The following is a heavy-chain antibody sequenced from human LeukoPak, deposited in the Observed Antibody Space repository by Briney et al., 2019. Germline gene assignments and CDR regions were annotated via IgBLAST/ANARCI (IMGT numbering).Heavy chain of an antibody. D-gene: IGHD1-1*01. CDR1: GFTFTNYA. Sequence: GGSLRLSCAASGFTFTNYAMHWVRQTPGKGLEWVALISSNGSKNIYADPVKGRFTVSRDNSKNALYLQMNSLRAEDTAVYYCVKGLVQTTMSYSVDYWGQGALVTVSS. CDR2: ISSNGSKN. J-gene: IGHJ4*02. V-gene: IGHV3-30*18. CDR3: VKGLVQTTMSYSVDY.